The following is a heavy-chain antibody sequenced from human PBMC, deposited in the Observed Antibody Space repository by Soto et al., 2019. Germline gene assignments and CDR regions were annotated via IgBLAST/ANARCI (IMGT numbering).Heavy chain of an antibody. D-gene: IGHD5-12*01. Sequence: SETLSLTCLVSGGSISSITYYWGWIRQPPGKGLEWIGSIYYSGATYYNPSLRSRITISMDRSKNHFSLKLTSVTAADTAIYYCAPVGIGTTTVDYWGQGTLVTVSS. J-gene: IGHJ4*02. CDR3: APVGIGTTTVDY. V-gene: IGHV4-39*02. CDR1: GGSISSITYY. CDR2: IYYSGAT.